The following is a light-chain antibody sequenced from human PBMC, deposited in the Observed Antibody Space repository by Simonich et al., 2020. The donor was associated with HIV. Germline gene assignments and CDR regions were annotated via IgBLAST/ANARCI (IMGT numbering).Light chain of an antibody. CDR1: QGVSNS. CDR3: QQYYSTLMYT. Sequence: DIQMTQSPSSLSASVVDRVTITCLSSQGVSNSLAWYQHKPGKAPKLLLYAASRLESGVPSRFSGSGSWTDYTLTISSLQPEDFATYYCQQYYSTLMYTFGQGTKLEIK. V-gene: IGKV1-NL1*01. CDR2: AAS. J-gene: IGKJ2*01.